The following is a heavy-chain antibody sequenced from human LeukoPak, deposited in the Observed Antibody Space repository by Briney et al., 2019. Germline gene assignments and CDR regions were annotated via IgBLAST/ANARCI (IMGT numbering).Heavy chain of an antibody. J-gene: IGHJ4*02. V-gene: IGHV3-7*01. Sequence: GGSLRLSCAASGFTFSNYWMSWVRQAPGKGLEWVANIKEDGSGKYYVDSVKGRFTISRDNARKSLYLQMNSLRAEDTAVYYCASGRQLGYWGQGTLVTVSS. CDR1: GFTFSNYW. CDR2: IKEDGSGK. D-gene: IGHD6-13*01. CDR3: ASGRQLGY.